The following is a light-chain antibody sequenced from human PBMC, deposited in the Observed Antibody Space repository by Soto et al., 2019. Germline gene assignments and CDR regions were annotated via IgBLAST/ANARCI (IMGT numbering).Light chain of an antibody. CDR3: QQYNNWPPGT. CDR2: DAS. CDR1: QSVSGN. J-gene: IGKJ1*01. Sequence: EIVMTQSPATLSVSPGEGATLSCRASQSVSGNLAWYQQTPDQAPRLLIYDASTRATGIPARFSGSGSGTEFTLTISGLQSEDFAIYYCQQYNNWPPGTFGQGTKVEIK. V-gene: IGKV3-15*01.